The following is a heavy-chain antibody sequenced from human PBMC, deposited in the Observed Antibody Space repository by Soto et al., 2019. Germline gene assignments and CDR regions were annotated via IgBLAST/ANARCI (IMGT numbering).Heavy chain of an antibody. Sequence: ASVKVSCKASGGTFSSYAISWVRQAPGQGLEWMGGIIPIFGTANYAQKFQGRVTITADESTSTAYMELSSLRSEDTAVYYCARDLGTSFGYCSGGPCLVNDYWGQGTLVTVSS. D-gene: IGHD2-15*01. V-gene: IGHV1-69*13. CDR2: IIPIFGTA. J-gene: IGHJ4*02. CDR1: GGTFSSYA. CDR3: ARDLGTSFGYCSGGPCLVNDY.